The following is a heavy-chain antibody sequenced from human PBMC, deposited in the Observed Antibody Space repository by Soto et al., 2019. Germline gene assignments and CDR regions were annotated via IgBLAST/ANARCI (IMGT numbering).Heavy chain of an antibody. J-gene: IGHJ4*02. CDR2: ISSSGPTA. D-gene: IGHD3-10*01. CDR3: TRAAWFPYLSFY. CDR1: GFTFSRFE. V-gene: IGHV3-48*03. Sequence: QPGGSLRLSCAASGFTFSRFELHWVRQAPGKGLEWISYISSSGPTAYYASSVEGRFTISRDNANNSVYLQMDSLRAEDTALYYCTRAAWFPYLSFYWGQGALVTVSS.